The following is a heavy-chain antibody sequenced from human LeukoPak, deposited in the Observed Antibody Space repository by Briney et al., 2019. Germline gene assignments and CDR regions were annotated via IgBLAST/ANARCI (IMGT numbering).Heavy chain of an antibody. V-gene: IGHV1-46*01. J-gene: IGHJ6*03. CDR3: AREALYYDFWSGYYTGSMDV. CDR2: INPSGGST. CDR1: GYTFTSYY. Sequence: GASVKVSCKASGYTFTSYYMHWVRQAPGQGLEWMGIINPSGGSTSYAQKFQGRVTMTRDTSTSTVYMELSSLRSEDTAVYYCAREALYYDFWSGYYTGSMDVWGKGTTVTVSS. D-gene: IGHD3-3*01.